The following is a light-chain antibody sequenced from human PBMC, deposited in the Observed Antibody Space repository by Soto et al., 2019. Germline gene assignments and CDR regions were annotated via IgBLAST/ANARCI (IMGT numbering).Light chain of an antibody. CDR3: MQALQRGT. CDR1: QSLLHSNGYNY. CDR2: LGS. J-gene: IGKJ4*01. Sequence: DLVMTQSPLSLPVTPGEPASISCRSSQSLLHSNGYNYLDWYLQKPGQSPQLLIYLGSNRASGVPDRFSGSGSGTDFTLKISRVEAEDVGVYYCMQALQRGTFGGGTKVEIK. V-gene: IGKV2-28*01.